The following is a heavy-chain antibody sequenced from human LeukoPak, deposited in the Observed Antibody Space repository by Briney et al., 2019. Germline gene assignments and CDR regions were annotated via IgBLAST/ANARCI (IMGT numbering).Heavy chain of an antibody. D-gene: IGHD3-22*01. CDR2: IYTSGST. J-gene: IGHJ4*02. CDR3: ARGSKGYYDSSGYYLYYFDY. CDR1: GGSISSYY. V-gene: IGHV4-4*07. Sequence: SETLSLTCTVSGGSISSYYWSWIRQPAGKGLEWIGRIYTSGSTNYNPSLKSRVTMSVDTSKNQFSLKLSSVTAADTAVYYCARGSKGYYDSSGYYLYYFDYWSQGTLVTVSS.